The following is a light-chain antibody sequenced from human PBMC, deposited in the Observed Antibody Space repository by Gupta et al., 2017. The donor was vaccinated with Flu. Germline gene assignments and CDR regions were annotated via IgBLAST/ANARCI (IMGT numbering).Light chain of an antibody. V-gene: IGKV1-6*01. CDR1: HGIRSQ. Sequence: PSSLSASVGDRVSITFRTSHGIRSQLGWSHDGPGKAPNLLICCASNLQTEIPSRYSDSNSLTAFSLTISSLQTEDFATYLCRQDNNYPRTFGQGTKVETK. J-gene: IGKJ1*01. CDR3: RQDNNYPRT. CDR2: CAS.